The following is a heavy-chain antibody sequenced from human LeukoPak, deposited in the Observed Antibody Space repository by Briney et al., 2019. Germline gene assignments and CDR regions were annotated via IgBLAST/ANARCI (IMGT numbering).Heavy chain of an antibody. D-gene: IGHD1-26*01. CDR1: GFALRSYT. V-gene: IGHV3-21*06. CDR2: ISSTSAYI. CDR3: ASQSGSYDY. Sequence: GGSLRLSCAASGFALRSYTVTWVRQAPGKGLEWVSSISSTSAYIYYAESVKGRFSISRDNAKNSLYLQMNSLRAEDTAVYYCASQSGSYDYWGQGTLVTVSS. J-gene: IGHJ4*02.